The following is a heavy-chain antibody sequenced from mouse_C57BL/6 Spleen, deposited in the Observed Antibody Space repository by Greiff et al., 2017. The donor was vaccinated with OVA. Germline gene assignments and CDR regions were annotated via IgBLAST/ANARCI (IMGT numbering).Heavy chain of an antibody. CDR2: ISSGSSTI. Sequence: DVMLVESGGGLVKPGGSLKLSCAASGFTFSDYGMHWVRQAPEKGLEWVAYISSGSSTIYYADTVKGRFTISRDNAKNTLFLQMTSLRSEDTAMYYCAREDYGSSSYWYFDVWGTGTTVTVSS. CDR1: GFTFSDYG. D-gene: IGHD1-1*01. CDR3: AREDYGSSSYWYFDV. V-gene: IGHV5-17*01. J-gene: IGHJ1*03.